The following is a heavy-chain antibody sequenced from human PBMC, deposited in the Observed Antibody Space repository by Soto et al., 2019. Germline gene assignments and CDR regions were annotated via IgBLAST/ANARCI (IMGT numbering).Heavy chain of an antibody. V-gene: IGHV3-23*01. J-gene: IGHJ4*02. CDR1: GFTFSIYA. Sequence: RLSCAASGFTFSIYAMSWVRQAPGKGLEWVSTIGGSGGGTSYADFVRGRFTISRDNSKNTLYMQMNSLRAEDTAVYYCAKDAPGSGWLSDYWGQGTLVTVSS. D-gene: IGHD3-22*01. CDR3: AKDAPGSGWLSDY. CDR2: IGGSGGGT.